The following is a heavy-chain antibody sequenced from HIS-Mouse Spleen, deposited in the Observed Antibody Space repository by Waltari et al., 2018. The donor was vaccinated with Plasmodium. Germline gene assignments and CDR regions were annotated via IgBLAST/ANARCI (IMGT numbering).Heavy chain of an antibody. D-gene: IGHD6-6*01. CDR1: GGSLSSYS. V-gene: IGHV4-59*01. CDR2: IYYSGST. J-gene: IGHJ4*02. CDR3: ARGGYSSSSYYFDY. Sequence: QVQLQESGPGLVKPSETLSLTCTVSGGSLSSYSWSWIRQPPGKGLEWIAYIYYSGSTNYNPSLKSRVTISVDTSKNQFSLKLSSVTAADTAVFYCARGGYSSSSYYFDYWGQGTLVTVSS.